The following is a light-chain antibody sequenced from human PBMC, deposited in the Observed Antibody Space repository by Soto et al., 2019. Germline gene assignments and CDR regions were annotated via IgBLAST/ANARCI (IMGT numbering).Light chain of an antibody. Sequence: IQLTQSPSSLSASVGERVTITCRASQDISSSLGWYQQKPGKAPKLLIYAASILQSGVPSRFSGSGFGTDFTLPISSLQAEDFASYFCHQLRSYPSTFGGGTKVEIK. J-gene: IGKJ4*01. CDR1: QDISSS. V-gene: IGKV1-9*01. CDR2: AAS. CDR3: HQLRSYPST.